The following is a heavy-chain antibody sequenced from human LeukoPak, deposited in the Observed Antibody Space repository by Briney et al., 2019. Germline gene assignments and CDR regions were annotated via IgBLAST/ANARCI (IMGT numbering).Heavy chain of an antibody. V-gene: IGHV3-74*01. CDR3: ARNEAAAGIFDY. CDR1: GFTLSSYW. CDR2: IKSDGSST. Sequence: GGSLRLSCAASGFTLSSYWMHWVRQDPGKGLVWVSRIKSDGSSTSYADSVKGRFTISRDNAKNTLYLQMNSLRAEDTAVYYCARNEAAAGIFDYWGQGTLVTVSS. J-gene: IGHJ4*02. D-gene: IGHD6-13*01.